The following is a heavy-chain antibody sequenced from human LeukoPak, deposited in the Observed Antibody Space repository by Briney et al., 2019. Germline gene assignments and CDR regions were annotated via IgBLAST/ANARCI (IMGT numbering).Heavy chain of an antibody. V-gene: IGHV1-2*02. J-gene: IGHJ4*02. CDR1: GYTFTSYY. Sequence: ASVKVSCKASGYTFTSYYMHWVRQAPGQGLEWMGWINPKSGGTNCAQKFQGRVTMTRDTSISTAYMELSRLTSDDTAVYYCARCCSYCGGDCYSTTSIFDYWGQGTLVTVSS. CDR2: INPKSGGT. D-gene: IGHD2-21*01. CDR3: ARCCSYCGGDCYSTTSIFDY.